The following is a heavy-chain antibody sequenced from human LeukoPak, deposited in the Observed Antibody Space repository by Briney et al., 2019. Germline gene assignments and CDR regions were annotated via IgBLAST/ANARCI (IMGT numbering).Heavy chain of an antibody. J-gene: IGHJ4*02. D-gene: IGHD3-22*01. Sequence: PGGSLRLSCAASGFTFSSYAMGWVRQAPGKGLEWVSGLSGSGGNTYYADSVKGRFTISRDNSKNTPSLQMNSLRAEDTAVYYCAKVSGYYFDSGGYYYFDYWGQGTLVTVSS. CDR3: AKVSGYYFDSGGYYYFDY. CDR2: LSGSGGNT. V-gene: IGHV3-23*01. CDR1: GFTFSSYA.